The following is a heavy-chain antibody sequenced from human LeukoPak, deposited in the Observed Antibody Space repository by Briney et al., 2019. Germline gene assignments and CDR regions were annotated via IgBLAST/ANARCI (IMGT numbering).Heavy chain of an antibody. CDR3: ARHGYYYDSSGYYYMLDY. D-gene: IGHD3-22*01. J-gene: IGHJ4*02. V-gene: IGHV4-59*01. CDR2: IYYSGST. Sequence: PETLSLTCTVSGGSISSYYWSWIRQPPGKGLEWIGYIYYSGSTNYNPSLKSRVTISVDTSKNQFSLKLSSVTAADTAVYYCARHGYYYDSSGYYYMLDYWGQGTLVTVSS. CDR1: GGSISSYY.